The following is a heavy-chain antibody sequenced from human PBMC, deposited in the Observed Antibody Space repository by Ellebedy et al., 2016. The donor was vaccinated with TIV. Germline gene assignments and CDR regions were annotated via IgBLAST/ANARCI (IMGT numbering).Heavy chain of an antibody. CDR2: ISGFGDRT. J-gene: IGHJ5*02. Sequence: GESLKISCTASGFDFKNFAMNWVRETPGKGLAWVSGISGFGDRTYYADSVKGRFTISRDNSRDTLYLQMNSLNVDDTAVYYCAKDHGSGTYENWFNPWGQGALVTVSP. CDR3: AKDHGSGTYENWFNP. CDR1: GFDFKNFA. D-gene: IGHD1-26*01. V-gene: IGHV3-23*01.